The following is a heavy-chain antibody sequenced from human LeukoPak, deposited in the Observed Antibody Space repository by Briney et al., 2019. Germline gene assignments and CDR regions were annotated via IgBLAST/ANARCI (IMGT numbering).Heavy chain of an antibody. Sequence: SETLSLTCTVSGGSISGSYWSWLRQPPGKGLEWIGYIYYGGSTNYNASLKNRVTISVDASKNQVSLQLNSLTAADTALYYCAATGPSYFRYWGQGTLVTVSS. CDR1: GGSISGSY. CDR2: IYYGGST. V-gene: IGHV4-59*01. J-gene: IGHJ4*02. D-gene: IGHD3-9*01. CDR3: AATGPSYFRY.